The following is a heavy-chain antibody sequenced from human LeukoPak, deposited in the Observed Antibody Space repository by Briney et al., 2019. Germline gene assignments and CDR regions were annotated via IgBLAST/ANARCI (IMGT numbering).Heavy chain of an antibody. CDR2: FYYSGST. CDR1: GGSISSYY. Sequence: SETLSLTCTVSGGSISSYYWSWIRQPPGKGLEWIGYFYYSGSTNYNPSLKSRVTISVDTSKNQFSLKLSSVTAADTAVYYCARALSSSWYYFDYWGQGTLVTVSS. D-gene: IGHD6-13*01. V-gene: IGHV4-59*01. J-gene: IGHJ4*02. CDR3: ARALSSSWYYFDY.